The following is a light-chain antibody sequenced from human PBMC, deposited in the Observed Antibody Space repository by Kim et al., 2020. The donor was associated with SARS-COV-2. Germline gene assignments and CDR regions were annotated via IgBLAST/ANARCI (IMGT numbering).Light chain of an antibody. J-gene: IGKJ1*01. CDR3: QQYYSTPQT. V-gene: IGKV4-1*01. CDR2: WAS. CDR1: QSVLYSSNNKNY. Sequence: RDTINCKSSQSVLYSSNNKNYLAWYQQKPGQPPKLLIYWASTRESGVPDRFSGSGSGTDFTLTISSLQAEDVAVYYCQQYYSTPQTFGQGTKLEIK.